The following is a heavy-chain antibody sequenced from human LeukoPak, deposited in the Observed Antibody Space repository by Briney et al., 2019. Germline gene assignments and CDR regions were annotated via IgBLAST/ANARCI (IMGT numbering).Heavy chain of an antibody. CDR3: ARDHRGSGSRYYYYYMDV. CDR2: INSDGSST. D-gene: IGHD3-10*01. V-gene: IGHV3-74*01. J-gene: IGHJ6*03. CDR1: GFTFSTYS. Sequence: GGSLRLSCAASGFTFSTYSMNWVRQPPGKGLVWVSRINSDGSSTSYADSVKGRFTISRDNAKNTLYLQMNSLRAEDTAVYYCARDHRGSGSRYYYYYMDVWGKGTTVTISS.